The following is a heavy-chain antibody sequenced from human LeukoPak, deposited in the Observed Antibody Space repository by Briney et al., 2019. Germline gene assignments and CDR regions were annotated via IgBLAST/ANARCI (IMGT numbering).Heavy chain of an antibody. CDR1: GYTFTSYD. Sequence: ASVKVSCKASGYTFTSYDINWVRQATGQGLEWMGWTNPNSGNTGYAQKFQGRVTITRNTSISTAYMELSSLRSEDTAVYYCARDQSITIFGVVTLTYWGQGTLVTVSS. D-gene: IGHD3-3*01. V-gene: IGHV1-8*01. CDR3: ARDQSITIFGVVTLTY. J-gene: IGHJ4*02. CDR2: TNPNSGNT.